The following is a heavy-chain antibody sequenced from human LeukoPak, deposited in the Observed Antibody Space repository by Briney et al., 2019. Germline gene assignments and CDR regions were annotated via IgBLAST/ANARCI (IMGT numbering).Heavy chain of an antibody. CDR1: GYTFTSYD. CDR2: MNPNSGNT. J-gene: IGHJ5*02. Sequence: ASVKVSCKASGYTFTSYDINWVRQATGQGLEWMGWMNPNSGNTGYAQKFQGRVTMTRDTSISTAYMELSRLRSDDTAVYYCARDRVAVLPFNWFDPWGQGTLVTVSS. D-gene: IGHD6-19*01. CDR3: ARDRVAVLPFNWFDP. V-gene: IGHV1-8*01.